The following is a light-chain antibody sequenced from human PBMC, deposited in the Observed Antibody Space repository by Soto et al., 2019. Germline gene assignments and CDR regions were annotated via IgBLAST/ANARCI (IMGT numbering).Light chain of an antibody. Sequence: EIVLTQSPGTLSLSPGERATLSCRASQSVSSYLAWYQQKPGQAPRLLIYGASSRATGIPDRFSGSGSGTDFTLTISRLEPEDFSVYFCQQRSNWPLITFGQGTRLEI. V-gene: IGKV3-11*01. CDR3: QQRSNWPLIT. CDR2: GAS. CDR1: QSVSSY. J-gene: IGKJ5*01.